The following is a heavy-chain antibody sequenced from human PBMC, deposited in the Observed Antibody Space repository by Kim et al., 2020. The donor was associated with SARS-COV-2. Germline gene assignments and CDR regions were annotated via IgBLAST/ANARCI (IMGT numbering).Heavy chain of an antibody. CDR3: ARGEVREGKIDY. V-gene: IGHV4-34*01. CDR1: GGSFSGYY. J-gene: IGHJ4*02. D-gene: IGHD3-10*01. Sequence: SETLSLTCAVYGGSFSGYYWSWIRQPPGKGLEWIGEINHSGSTNYNPSLQSRVTISVDTSKNQFSLKLSSVTAADTAVYYCARGEVREGKIDYWGQGTLVTVSS. CDR2: INHSGST.